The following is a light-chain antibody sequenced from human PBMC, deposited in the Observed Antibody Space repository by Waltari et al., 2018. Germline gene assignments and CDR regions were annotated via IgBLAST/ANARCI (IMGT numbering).Light chain of an antibody. CDR3: QHYVSLPAT. J-gene: IGKJ1*01. Sequence: IVLTQSPGTLSLSPGERATLSCRASQSVGRTLAWYQQKPGQAPRLLIYGASIRAPGIPDRFSGCGSGTDFSLGINRLEPEDFAVYYCQHYVSLPATFGQGTKVEIK. CDR2: GAS. V-gene: IGKV3-20*01. CDR1: QSVGRT.